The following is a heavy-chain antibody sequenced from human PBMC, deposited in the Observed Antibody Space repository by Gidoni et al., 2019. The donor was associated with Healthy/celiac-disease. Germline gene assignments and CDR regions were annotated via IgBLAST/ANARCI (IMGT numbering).Heavy chain of an antibody. J-gene: IGHJ6*02. CDR1: GGSFSGYY. D-gene: IGHD3-10*01. Sequence: QVQLQQWGAGLLKPSETLSLTCAVYGGSFSGYYWRWIRQPPGKGLGWIGEINHSGSTNYNPSLKSRVTISVDTSKNQFSLKLSSVTAADTAVYYCARNVPFITMVRGVIRYYGMDVWGQGTTVTVSS. CDR3: ARNVPFITMVRGVIRYYGMDV. V-gene: IGHV4-34*01. CDR2: INHSGST.